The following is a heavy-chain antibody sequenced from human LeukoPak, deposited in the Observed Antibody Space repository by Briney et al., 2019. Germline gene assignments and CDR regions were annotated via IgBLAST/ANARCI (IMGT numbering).Heavy chain of an antibody. CDR3: AKNITMMVF. CDR2: IRGYNGQT. Sequence: GGSLRLSCAASGFNFGNNGMNWVRQTPGKGLEWVSGIRGYNGQTYYADSVKGRFTISRDKSVDTVYLQMNGLKTEDTAVYYCAKNITMMVFWGQGTLVTVSS. D-gene: IGHD3-22*01. V-gene: IGHV3-23*01. J-gene: IGHJ4*02. CDR1: GFNFGNNG.